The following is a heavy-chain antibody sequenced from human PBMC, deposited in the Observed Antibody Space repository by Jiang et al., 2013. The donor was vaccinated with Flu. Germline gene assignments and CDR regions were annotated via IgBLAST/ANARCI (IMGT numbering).Heavy chain of an antibody. J-gene: IGHJ3*02. Sequence: MSWVRQAPGKGLEWVSAISGSGGSTYYADSVKGRFTISRDNSKNTLYLQMNSLRAEDTAVYYCAKKGIAAAGTGDIWGRRDNGHRLF. V-gene: IGHV3-23*01. CDR2: ISGSGGST. CDR3: AKKGIAAAGTGDI. D-gene: IGHD6-13*01.